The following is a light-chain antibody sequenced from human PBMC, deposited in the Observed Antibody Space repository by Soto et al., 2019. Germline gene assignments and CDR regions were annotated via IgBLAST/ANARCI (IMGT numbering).Light chain of an antibody. CDR2: SYD. CDR1: SSNLGDNT. V-gene: IGLV1-44*01. CDR3: AAWDASLDGYV. J-gene: IGLJ1*01. Sequence: QSVLTQPPSASGTPGQRVTISCSTSSSNLGDNTVNWYQQVPGAAPKLLIYSYDQRPSGVPDRFSDSKSGTSASLAISGLQSEDEADYYCAAWDASLDGYVFGTGTKLTVL.